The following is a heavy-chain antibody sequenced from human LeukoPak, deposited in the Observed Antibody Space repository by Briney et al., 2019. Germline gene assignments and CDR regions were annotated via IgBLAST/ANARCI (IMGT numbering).Heavy chain of an antibody. CDR3: ARDPEYGGYPDAFDI. CDR2: ISSSSSYI. CDR1: GFTFSSYS. V-gene: IGHV3-21*01. Sequence: GGSLRLSCAASGFTFSSYSMNWVRQAPGKGLEWVSSISSSSSYIYYADSVKGRFTISRDNAKNSLYLQMNSLRAEDTAVYYCARDPEYGGYPDAFDIWGQGTMVTVSS. J-gene: IGHJ3*02. D-gene: IGHD4-17*01.